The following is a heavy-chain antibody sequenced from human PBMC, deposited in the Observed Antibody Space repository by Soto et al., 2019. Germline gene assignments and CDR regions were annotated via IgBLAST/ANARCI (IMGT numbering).Heavy chain of an antibody. CDR2: ISGSGGST. Sequence: EVQLLESGGGLVQPGGSLRLSCAASGFTFSSYAMSWVRQAPGKGLEGVSAISGSGGSTYYADSVKGRFTISRHHSQHTLYLQINRLRAQDTALYYCAKSNVGSAAACPYYYYGIDVWGQGTTVTVSS. CDR1: GFTFSSYA. V-gene: IGHV3-23*01. J-gene: IGHJ6*02. D-gene: IGHD2-15*01. CDR3: AKSNVGSAAACPYYYYGIDV.